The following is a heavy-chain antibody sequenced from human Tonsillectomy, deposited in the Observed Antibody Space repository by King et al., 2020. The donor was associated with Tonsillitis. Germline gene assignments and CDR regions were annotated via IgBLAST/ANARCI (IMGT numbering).Heavy chain of an antibody. Sequence: DVQLVESGAEVKKPGQSLKISCKTSGFSFTNYWIGWVRQMPGKGLEWMGIVYPSDSDIRYSPSFQGQVTISADKSINTAYLQWSSLKASDTAMYYCARRGEHCSGGGCYYDAFDIWGQGTMVTVSS. CDR2: VYPSDSDI. CDR1: GFSFTNYW. D-gene: IGHD2-15*01. J-gene: IGHJ3*02. V-gene: IGHV5-51*01. CDR3: ARRGEHCSGGGCYYDAFDI.